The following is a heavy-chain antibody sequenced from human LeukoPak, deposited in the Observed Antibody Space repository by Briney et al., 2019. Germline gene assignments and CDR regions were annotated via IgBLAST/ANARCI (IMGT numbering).Heavy chain of an antibody. V-gene: IGHV3-30*03. CDR3: ARGGYSSSWYHDS. CDR1: GFTFRSYG. D-gene: IGHD6-13*01. CDR2: ISFDGSSK. J-gene: IGHJ4*02. Sequence: GGSLRLSCAASGFTFRSYGIHWVRQAPGKGLEWVAVISFDGSSKYYADSVKGRFTISRDNSKNTLYLQMNSLRAEDTAVYYCARGGYSSSWYHDSWGQGTLVTVSS.